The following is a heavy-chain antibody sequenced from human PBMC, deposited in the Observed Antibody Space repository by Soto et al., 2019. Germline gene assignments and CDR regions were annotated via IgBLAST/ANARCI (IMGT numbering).Heavy chain of an antibody. CDR1: GFTFRNNV. V-gene: IGHV3-23*01. Sequence: EVQLLESGGGLAQPGGSLRLSCAASGFTFRNNVLSWVRQAPGKGLDWVSGVTGSGRDTYYADSVKGRFTISIDNSKNKVFLQMNSLRAEDTALYYCAKNGLDNSPSAIDSWGPGTLVTVSS. D-gene: IGHD2-8*01. CDR2: VTGSGRDT. J-gene: IGHJ4*02. CDR3: AKNGLDNSPSAIDS.